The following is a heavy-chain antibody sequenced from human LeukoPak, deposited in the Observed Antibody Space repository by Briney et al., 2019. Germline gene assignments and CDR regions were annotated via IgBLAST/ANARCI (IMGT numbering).Heavy chain of an antibody. V-gene: IGHV3-23*01. CDR3: AKKGDYDILTGQKDWFDP. D-gene: IGHD3-9*01. Sequence: GGSLRLSCAASGFTFSNYAMSWVRQAPGKGLEWVSAISASGGTTYYADSVKGRFTISRDNSKNTLYLQMNSLRAEDTAVHYCAKKGDYDILTGQKDWFDPWGQGTLVTVSS. J-gene: IGHJ5*02. CDR2: ISASGGTT. CDR1: GFTFSNYA.